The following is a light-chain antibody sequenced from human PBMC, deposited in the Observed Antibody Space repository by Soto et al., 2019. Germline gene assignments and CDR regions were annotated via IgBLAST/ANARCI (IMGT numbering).Light chain of an antibody. CDR3: QQYGSSPYT. Sequence: EIVLTQSPGTLSLSPGERATLSCRASQSVSSSYLAWYQQKPGQAPRLLIYGASSRATGIPDRFSGSGSGTVFTLTISRLEPEDYAVDYCQQYGSSPYTFGQGTKLEIK. CDR1: QSVSSSY. V-gene: IGKV3-20*01. J-gene: IGKJ2*01. CDR2: GAS.